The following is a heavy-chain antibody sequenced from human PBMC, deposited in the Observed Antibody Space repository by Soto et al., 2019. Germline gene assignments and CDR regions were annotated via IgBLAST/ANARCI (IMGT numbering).Heavy chain of an antibody. CDR2: ITASGSNT. CDR1: GFTFPSYA. Sequence: PGGSLRLSCAASGFTFPSYAMTWVRQAPGKGLEWVSLITASGSNTYYADSVKGRFAISRDNSKSTLYLQMNSLRAEDAAVYYCARPHTGSWSPFDSWGQGTLVTVSS. V-gene: IGHV3-23*01. J-gene: IGHJ4*02. D-gene: IGHD6-13*01. CDR3: ARPHTGSWSPFDS.